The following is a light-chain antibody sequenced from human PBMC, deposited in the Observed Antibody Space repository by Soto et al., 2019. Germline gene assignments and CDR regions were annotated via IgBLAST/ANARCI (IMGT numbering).Light chain of an antibody. J-gene: IGKJ4*01. CDR2: AAS. V-gene: IGKV1-8*01. CDR3: QQYYSYPPT. CDR1: QGISSY. Sequence: AIRMTQSPSSFSASTGDRVTITCRASQGISSYLAWYQQKPGKAPKLLIYAASTLQSGVPSRFSGSGSGTDFTLTIDCLQSGDFATYYCQQYYSYPPTFGGGTKVEIK.